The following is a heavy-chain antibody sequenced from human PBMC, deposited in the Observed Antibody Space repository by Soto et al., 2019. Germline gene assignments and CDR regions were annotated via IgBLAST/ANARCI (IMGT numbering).Heavy chain of an antibody. D-gene: IGHD2-15*01. CDR2: IIPNFGTA. CDR3: ARGETVVTRGAFYI. CDR1: GGTFSSYA. J-gene: IGHJ3*02. V-gene: IGHV1-69*06. Sequence: QVQLVQSGAEVTNPGSSVKVSCKSSGGTFSSYAISWERQAPGQGLEWRGGIIPNFGTANYAQKFQGRFTITADKSTSTAYMELSSLRSEETAVYDCARGETVVTRGAFYIWGQGTMVTVSS.